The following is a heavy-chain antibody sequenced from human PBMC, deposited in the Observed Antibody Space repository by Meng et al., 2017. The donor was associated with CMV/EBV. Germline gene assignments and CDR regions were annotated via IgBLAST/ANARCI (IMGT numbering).Heavy chain of an antibody. CDR2: SYYSGST. CDR3: AREKANIEDYGDPYYYYGMDV. V-gene: IGHV4-59*01. D-gene: IGHD4-17*01. J-gene: IGHJ6*02. CDR1: GDSIRTYY. Sequence: GSLRLSCSVSGDSIRTYYWSWIRQPPGKGLEWIGHSYYSGSTNYNPPLKSRVTMSLDTSNNQVSLTVNSVTAADTAVYYCAREKANIEDYGDPYYYYGMDVWGQGTTVTVSS.